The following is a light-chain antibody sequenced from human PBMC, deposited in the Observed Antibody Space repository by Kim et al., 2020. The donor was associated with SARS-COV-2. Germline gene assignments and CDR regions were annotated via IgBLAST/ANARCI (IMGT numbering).Light chain of an antibody. CDR1: SLRSYY. V-gene: IGLV3-19*01. Sequence: SSELTQDPAVSVALGQTVRITCQGDSLRSYYASWYQQKPGQAPVLVIYGRNNRPSGIPDRFSGSISGNTASLTITGAQAEDEADYYCKSRDSSGNVVFGGGTKLTVL. J-gene: IGLJ2*01. CDR2: GRN. CDR3: KSRDSSGNVV.